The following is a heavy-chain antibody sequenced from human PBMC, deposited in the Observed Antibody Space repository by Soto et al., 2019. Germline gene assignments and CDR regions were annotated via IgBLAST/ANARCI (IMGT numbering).Heavy chain of an antibody. Sequence: SETLSLTCSVSGDSINSDKYYCGWIRQPPGKGLEWIGSIYFRGNTYYNPSLQTRVTISLDQSKSQFSLKLNSVTAADSAVYFCARLEGLATISYYFDFWGQGALVTVSS. J-gene: IGHJ4*02. V-gene: IGHV4-39*01. CDR3: ARLEGLATISYYFDF. CDR2: IYFRGNT. CDR1: GDSINSDKYY. D-gene: IGHD3-9*01.